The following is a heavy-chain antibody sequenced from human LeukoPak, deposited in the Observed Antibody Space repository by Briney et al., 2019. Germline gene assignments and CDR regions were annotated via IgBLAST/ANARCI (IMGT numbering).Heavy chain of an antibody. CDR2: IYYSGST. D-gene: IGHD6-6*01. V-gene: IGHV4-39*01. CDR1: GFTVSSNY. Sequence: PGGSLRLSCAASGFTVSSNYMSWVRQPPGKGLEWIGSIYYSGSTYYNPSLKSRVTILLDTSRNQFSLKLSSVSAADTAVYYCASFIEYTSSDAFDIWGQGTMVTVSS. CDR3: ASFIEYTSSDAFDI. J-gene: IGHJ3*02.